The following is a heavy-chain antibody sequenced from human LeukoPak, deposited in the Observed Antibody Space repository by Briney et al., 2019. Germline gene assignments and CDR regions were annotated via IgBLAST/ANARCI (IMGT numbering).Heavy chain of an antibody. J-gene: IGHJ4*02. D-gene: IGHD1-26*01. CDR1: GFTFSSYA. CDR2: ISGSGSST. Sequence: GGSLRLSCAASGFTFSSYAMSWVRQAPGKGLEWVSVISGSGSSTYCADSVKGRFTISRDNSKNTLYLQMNSLRAEDTAVYYCAREIGYFDYWGQGTLVTVSS. CDR3: AREIGYFDY. V-gene: IGHV3-23*01.